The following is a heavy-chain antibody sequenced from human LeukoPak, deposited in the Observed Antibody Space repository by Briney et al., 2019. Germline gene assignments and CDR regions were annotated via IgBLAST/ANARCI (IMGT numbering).Heavy chain of an antibody. CDR2: IYSGDST. D-gene: IGHD3-22*01. CDR3: ARYYYDSSGYPYYIDY. V-gene: IGHV3-53*01. CDR1: GFTGRSDY. Sequence: PGGSLRLSFAASGFTGRSDYLTWVRQAPGKGLEWVLLIYSGDSTYYADPVKGRFTISRDNSKNTMYLQMNSLRVEDTAVYYCARYYYDSSGYPYYIDYWGQGTLVTVSS. J-gene: IGHJ4*02.